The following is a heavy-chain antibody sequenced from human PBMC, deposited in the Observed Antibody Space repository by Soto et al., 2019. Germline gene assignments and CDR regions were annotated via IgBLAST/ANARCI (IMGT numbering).Heavy chain of an antibody. CDR1: GGSISSGGYF. Sequence: QVQLQESGPGLVKPSQTLSLTCTVSGGSISSGGYFWSWIRQHPGKGLEWIGFIYYSGSTYYNPSLKSRVTISVYTSKKQFSLQRSSVTAADTAVYYCAREGAAPYYYYGMDVWGQGTTVTVSS. J-gene: IGHJ6*02. V-gene: IGHV4-31*03. D-gene: IGHD6-6*01. CDR2: IYYSGST. CDR3: AREGAAPYYYYGMDV.